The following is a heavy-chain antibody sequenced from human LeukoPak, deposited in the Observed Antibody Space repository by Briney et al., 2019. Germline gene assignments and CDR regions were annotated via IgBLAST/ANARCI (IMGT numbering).Heavy chain of an antibody. Sequence: GGSLRLSCAASGFTVITNDMTWVRQAPGKGLEWVSVLYSDGNTKYADSVQGRFTISRDNYKNTLYLEMTRLSPDDPAVYYCARGVQPLAITTLAYWGQGTLVTVSS. V-gene: IGHV3-53*01. CDR1: GFTVITND. J-gene: IGHJ4*02. D-gene: IGHD3-22*01. CDR3: ARGVQPLAITTLAY. CDR2: LYSDGNT.